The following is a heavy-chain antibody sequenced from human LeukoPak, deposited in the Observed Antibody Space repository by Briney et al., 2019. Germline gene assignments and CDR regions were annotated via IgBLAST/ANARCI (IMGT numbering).Heavy chain of an antibody. D-gene: IGHD6-13*01. CDR2: INQNGVEM. CDR3: ARDFGSAAAIYEY. J-gene: IGHJ4*02. CDR1: GFTFTNYS. Sequence: PGGSLRLSCATSGFTFTNYSMTWVRQAPGKGLEWVANINQNGVEMYYVESVKGRFTISRDSGRNSLFLQMNSLRAEDTAVYYCARDFGSAAAIYEYWGQGTLVTVSS. V-gene: IGHV3-7*01.